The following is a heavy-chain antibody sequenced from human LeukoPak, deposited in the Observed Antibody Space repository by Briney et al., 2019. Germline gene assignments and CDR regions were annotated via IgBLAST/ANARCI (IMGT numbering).Heavy chain of an antibody. J-gene: IGHJ4*02. V-gene: IGHV3-23*01. CDR3: AKAIVAGAPGRFDY. CDR1: GFTFSSYA. D-gene: IGHD2-2*01. CDR2: ISGSGGTT. Sequence: GGSLRLSCAASGFTFSSYAMSWVRQAPGKGLEWVSGISGSGGTTYYADSVKGRFTISRDNSKITLYLQINTLRPEDTAMYHCAKAIVAGAPGRFDYWGQGTLVTVSS.